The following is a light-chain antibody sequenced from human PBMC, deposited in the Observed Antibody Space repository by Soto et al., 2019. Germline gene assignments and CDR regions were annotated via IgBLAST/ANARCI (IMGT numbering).Light chain of an antibody. CDR1: QSIGSY. V-gene: IGKV1-39*01. CDR3: QQSYSSPT. CDR2: AAS. Sequence: DIQMTQSPSSLSASVGDRVTITCRASQSIGSYFNWYQQKPGKAPKLLIYAASTLQSGVPSRFSGSGSGTDFTLTISSLQPEDFATYYCQQSYSSPTFGQGTKVEIK. J-gene: IGKJ1*01.